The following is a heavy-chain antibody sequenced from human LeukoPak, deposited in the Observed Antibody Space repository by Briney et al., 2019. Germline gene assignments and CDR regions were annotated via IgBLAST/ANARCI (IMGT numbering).Heavy chain of an antibody. J-gene: IGHJ6*03. CDR2: ISGSGGST. V-gene: IGHV3-23*01. CDR3: AKAGPLGITMIAPQHRDHYYYYYMDV. CDR1: GFTFSSYA. D-gene: IGHD3-22*01. Sequence: GGSLRLSCAASGFTFSSYAMSWVRLAPGKGLEWVSAISGSGGSTYYADSVKGRFTISRDNSKNTLYLQMNSLRAEDTAVYYCAKAGPLGITMIAPQHRDHYYYYYMDVWGKGTTVTVSS.